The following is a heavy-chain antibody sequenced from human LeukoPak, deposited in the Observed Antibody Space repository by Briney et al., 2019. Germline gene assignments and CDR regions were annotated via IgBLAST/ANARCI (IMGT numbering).Heavy chain of an antibody. V-gene: IGHV4-39*07. D-gene: IGHD3-10*01. Sequence: SETLSLTCTVSGGSISSSSYYWGWIRQPPGKGLEWIGSIYYSGSTYYNPSLKSRVTISVDTSKNQFSLKLSSVTAADTAVYYCAGPGGSGSYYNNWFDPWGQGTLVTVSS. CDR1: GGSISSSSYY. J-gene: IGHJ5*02. CDR3: AGPGGSGSYYNNWFDP. CDR2: IYYSGST.